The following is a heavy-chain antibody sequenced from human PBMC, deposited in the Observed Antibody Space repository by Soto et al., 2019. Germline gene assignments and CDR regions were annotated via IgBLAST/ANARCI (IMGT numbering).Heavy chain of an antibody. CDR3: ATRPSIAARFGLDY. Sequence: ASVKVSCKVSGYTLTELSMHWVRQAPGKGLEWMGGFDPEDGETIYAQKFQGRVTMTEDTSTDTAYMELSSLRSEDTAVYYCATRPSIAARFGLDYWGQGTLVTVSS. CDR2: FDPEDGET. CDR1: GYTLTELS. D-gene: IGHD6-6*01. J-gene: IGHJ4*02. V-gene: IGHV1-24*01.